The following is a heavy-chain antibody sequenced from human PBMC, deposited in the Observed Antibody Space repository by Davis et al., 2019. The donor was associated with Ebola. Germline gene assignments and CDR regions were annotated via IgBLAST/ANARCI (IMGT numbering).Heavy chain of an antibody. CDR3: ARANPYSSGWYPTDFDY. V-gene: IGHV4-59*01. CDR2: IYYSGST. CDR1: GGSFSGYY. Sequence: MPSETLSLTCAVYGGSFSGYYWSWIRQPPGKGLEWIGDIYYSGSTNYNPSLKSRVTISVDTSKNQFSLKLSSVTAADTAVYCCARANPYSSGWYPTDFDYWGQGTLVTVSS. D-gene: IGHD6-19*01. J-gene: IGHJ4*02.